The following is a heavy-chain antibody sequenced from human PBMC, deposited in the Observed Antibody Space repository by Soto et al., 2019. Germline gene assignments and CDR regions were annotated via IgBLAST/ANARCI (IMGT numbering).Heavy chain of an antibody. D-gene: IGHD3-9*01. J-gene: IGHJ4*02. CDR1: GFTFSNAW. Sequence: EVQLVESGGALVKPGGSLILSCTASGFTFSNAWMNWVRQAPGKGLEWVGRIKSNSDGGTTDDAAPVQGRFTISGDDSKHTVYLQMNSLEIDDTGVYYCTTWGTFWTGYCRWGRGTLVTVCS. V-gene: IGHV3-15*02. CDR2: IKSNSDGGTT. CDR3: TTWGTFWTGYCR.